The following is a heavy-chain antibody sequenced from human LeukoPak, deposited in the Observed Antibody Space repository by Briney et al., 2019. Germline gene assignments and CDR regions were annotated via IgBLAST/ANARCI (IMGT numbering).Heavy chain of an antibody. J-gene: IGHJ4*02. CDR2: IYYSGST. CDR3: SRGLRGRSGYYFGS. V-gene: IGHV4-30-4*01. CDR1: GGSISSGDYY. Sequence: SQTLSLTCTVSGGSISSGDYYWNWIHQPPGKGLEWIGYIYYSGSTYYNPSLKSRVTISLDTSKTQFSLRLSSVTAADTAVYYCSRGLRGRSGYYFGSWGQGTLVTVSS.